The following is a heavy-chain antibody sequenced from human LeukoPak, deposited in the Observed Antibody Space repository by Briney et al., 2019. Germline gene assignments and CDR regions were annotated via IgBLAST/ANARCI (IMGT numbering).Heavy chain of an antibody. CDR1: GGSFSGYY. D-gene: IGHD6-13*01. CDR3: ARASGGSSWYGSRGNWFDP. J-gene: IGHJ5*02. V-gene: IGHV4-34*01. CDR2: INHSGST. Sequence: SETLSLTCAVYGGSFSGYYWSWIRQPPGKGLEWIGEINHSGSTNYNPSLKSRVTISVDTSKNQLSLKLSSVTAADTAVYYCARASGGSSWYGSRGNWFDPWGQGTLVTVSS.